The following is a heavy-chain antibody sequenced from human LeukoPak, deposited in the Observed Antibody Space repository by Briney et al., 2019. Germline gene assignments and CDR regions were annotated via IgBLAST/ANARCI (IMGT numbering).Heavy chain of an antibody. D-gene: IGHD1-1*01. CDR3: VRNWNLDS. CDR2: TKPDGSEK. CDR1: GFSFSVYW. V-gene: IGHV3-7*01. J-gene: IGHJ4*02. Sequence: PGGSLRLSCAASGFSFSVYWMSWVRQAPGRGLEWVANTKPDGSEKNYGDSVKGRFTISRDNAKNSLSLQMNSLTAEDTAVYYCVRNWNLDSWGQGTLVTVSS.